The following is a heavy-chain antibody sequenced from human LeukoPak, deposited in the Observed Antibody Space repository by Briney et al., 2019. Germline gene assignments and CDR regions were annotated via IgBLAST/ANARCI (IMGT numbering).Heavy chain of an antibody. D-gene: IGHD2-21*01. V-gene: IGHV4-34*01. J-gene: IGHJ5*02. Sequence: SETLSLTCAVYGGSFSGYYWSWIRQPPGKGLEWIGEINHSGSTNYNPSLKSRVTISVDTSKNQFSLKLSSVTAADTAVYYCARAPPVFPGGNWFDPWGQGTLVTVSS. CDR1: GGSFSGYY. CDR3: ARAPPVFPGGNWFDP. CDR2: INHSGST.